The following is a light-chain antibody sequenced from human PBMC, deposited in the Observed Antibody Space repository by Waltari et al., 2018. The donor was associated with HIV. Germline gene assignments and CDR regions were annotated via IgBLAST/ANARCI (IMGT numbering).Light chain of an antibody. CDR2: KDS. Sequence: HELTQPPSVSVSPGQTAKITCSGDALSDQYGYWYQQKSGQAPVVLIYKDSERPSGVPDRFFGSSSGTTVTLFISGVQAEDEADYYCQSADSSGTYWVFGGGTKLTVL. J-gene: IGLJ3*02. CDR3: QSADSSGTYWV. V-gene: IGLV3-25*03. CDR1: ALSDQY.